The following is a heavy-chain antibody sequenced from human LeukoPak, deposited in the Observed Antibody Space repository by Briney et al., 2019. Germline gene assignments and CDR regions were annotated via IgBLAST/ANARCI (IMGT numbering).Heavy chain of an antibody. CDR2: ISSSGNTR. J-gene: IGHJ4*02. CDR3: ASAMLASDSSGYYTSDYFEH. Sequence: PGGSLRLSCTASGMMFSSYEMYWVRQAPGKGLQWISYISSSGNTRKYADSVKGRFTISRDNAKRSLQLEMSGLRGDDSAIYYCASAMLASDSSGYYTSDYFEHWGQGTLVSVSS. V-gene: IGHV3-48*03. D-gene: IGHD3-22*01. CDR1: GMMFSSYE.